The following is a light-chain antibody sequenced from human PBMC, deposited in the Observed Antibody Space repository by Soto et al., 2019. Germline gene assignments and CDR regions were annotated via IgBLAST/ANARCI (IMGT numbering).Light chain of an antibody. CDR1: QSVSSSY. J-gene: IGKJ1*01. Sequence: EILLKQSPVTLSLSRGERATLSCRASQSVSSSYLGWYQQKPGQAPRLLMYGASIRAAGVPDRFSGSGSGTEFTLTISRLEPEDFTVYYCHHYETFGQGAKVAIK. CDR2: GAS. V-gene: IGKV3-20*01. CDR3: HHYET.